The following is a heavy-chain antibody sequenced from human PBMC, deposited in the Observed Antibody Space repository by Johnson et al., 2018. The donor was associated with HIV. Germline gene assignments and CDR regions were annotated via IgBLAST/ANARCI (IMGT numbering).Heavy chain of an antibody. CDR2: IYSGGSI. Sequence: VQLVESGGGLVQPGGSLRLSCAASGFTVSSNYMSWVRQAPGKGLEWVSVIYSGGSIYYADSVKGRFTISRGDSKNSLYLQMNNLKTEDTAVYYCARGPRNPGLDAFDLWGQGTVVTVSS. V-gene: IGHV3-66*01. D-gene: IGHD1-14*01. J-gene: IGHJ3*01. CDR1: GFTVSSNY. CDR3: ARGPRNPGLDAFDL.